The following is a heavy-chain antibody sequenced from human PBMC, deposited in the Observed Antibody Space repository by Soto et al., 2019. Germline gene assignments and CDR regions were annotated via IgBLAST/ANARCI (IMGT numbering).Heavy chain of an antibody. CDR1: GGSISSSSYY. Sequence: SLTCTVSGGSISSSSYYWGWIRQPPGKGLEWIGSIYYSGSTYYNPSLKRRVTISVDTSKNQFSLKLSSVTAADTAVYYCARLNYDFWSGQLGHSNYYYGMDVWGQGTTVTVSS. V-gene: IGHV4-39*01. D-gene: IGHD3-3*01. CDR2: IYYSGST. J-gene: IGHJ6*02. CDR3: ARLNYDFWSGQLGHSNYYYGMDV.